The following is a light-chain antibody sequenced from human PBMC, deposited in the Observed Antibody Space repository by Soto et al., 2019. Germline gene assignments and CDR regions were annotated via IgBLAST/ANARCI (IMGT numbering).Light chain of an antibody. CDR1: SSDVGGYNY. V-gene: IGLV2-14*01. CDR3: SSYTSSSTQV. CDR2: EVS. J-gene: IGLJ1*01. Sequence: QSALTQPASVSGSPGQSITSSCTGTSSDVGGYNYVSWYQQHPGKAPKLMIYEVSNRPSGVSNRFSGSKSGNTASLTISGLQAEDEADYYCSSYTSSSTQVFGTGTQLTVL.